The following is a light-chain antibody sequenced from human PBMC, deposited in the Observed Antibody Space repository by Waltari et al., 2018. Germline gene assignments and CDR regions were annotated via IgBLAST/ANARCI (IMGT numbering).Light chain of an antibody. V-gene: IGLV2-8*01. Sequence: QSALTQPPSASGSPGQSVTISCTGSSRDVGGYNYVSWYQQHPGKAPKLMIYGVDKRPSGVPDRFSGSKSGNTASLTVSGLQAEDEADYFCASYASTIKVFGGGTKLTVL. CDR3: ASYASTIKV. CDR1: SRDVGGYNY. J-gene: IGLJ3*02. CDR2: GVD.